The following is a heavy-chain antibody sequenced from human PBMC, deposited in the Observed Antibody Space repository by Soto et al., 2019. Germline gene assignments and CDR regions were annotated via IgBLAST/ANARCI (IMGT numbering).Heavy chain of an antibody. Sequence: SETLALSCTVSGGSISSSSYSWGWILQPPGKGLEWIGSIHYSGSTYYNPSLKSRVTISVDTSKSQFSLKLSSVNAADTAVYYCAMYTSNWYGFHYWGQGTLVTVSS. V-gene: IGHV4-39*01. CDR3: AMYTSNWYGFHY. CDR1: GGSISSSSYS. CDR2: IHYSGST. D-gene: IGHD6-13*01. J-gene: IGHJ4*02.